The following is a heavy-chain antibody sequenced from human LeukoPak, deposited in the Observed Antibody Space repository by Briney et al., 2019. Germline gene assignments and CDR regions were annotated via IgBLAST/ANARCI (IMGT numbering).Heavy chain of an antibody. CDR2: ITASGDRT. CDR3: AKRSGDY. V-gene: IGHV3-23*01. CDR1: GFIFSDYV. D-gene: IGHD3-3*01. Sequence: PGGSLRLSCTASGFIFSDYVMIWVRQAPGKGLEWVSGITASGDRTYYGDSVKGRFTVSRDNSKNTVYLQMNSLRDEDTAVYYCAKRSGDYWGQGTLVTVSS. J-gene: IGHJ4*02.